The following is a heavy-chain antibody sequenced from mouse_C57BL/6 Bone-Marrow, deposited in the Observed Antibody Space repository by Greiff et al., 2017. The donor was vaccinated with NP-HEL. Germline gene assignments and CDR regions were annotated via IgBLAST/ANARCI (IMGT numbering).Heavy chain of an antibody. CDR3: TTGAAEAWFAY. V-gene: IGHV14-4*01. J-gene: IGHJ3*01. CDR1: GFNIKDDY. CDR2: IDPENGDT. Sequence: EVKLMESGAELVRPGASVKLSCTASGFNIKDDYMHWVKQRPEQGLEWIGWIDPENGDTEYASKFQGKATITADTSSNTAYLQLSSLTCEDTAVYYCTTGAAEAWFAYWGQGTLVTVSA.